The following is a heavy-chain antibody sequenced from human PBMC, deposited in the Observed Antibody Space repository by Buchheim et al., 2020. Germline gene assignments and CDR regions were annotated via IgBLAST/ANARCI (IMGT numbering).Heavy chain of an antibody. CDR2: ISSSSSYI. J-gene: IGHJ5*02. Sequence: EVQLVESGGGLVKPGGSLRLSCAASGFTFSSYSMNWVRQAPGKGLEWVSSISSSSSYIYYADSVKGRFTISRDNAKNSLYLQMNSLRAEDTAVYYCARETVDTAMVGWFDPWGQGTL. D-gene: IGHD5-18*01. CDR3: ARETVDTAMVGWFDP. V-gene: IGHV3-21*01. CDR1: GFTFSSYS.